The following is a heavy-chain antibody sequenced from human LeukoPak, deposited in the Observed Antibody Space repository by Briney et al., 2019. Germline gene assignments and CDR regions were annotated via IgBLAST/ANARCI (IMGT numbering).Heavy chain of an antibody. CDR1: GSSICAYS. CDR3: ARHRAEMATITDDAFDM. CDR2: IYTTEST. V-gene: IGHV4-4*09. J-gene: IGHJ3*02. D-gene: IGHD5-24*01. Sequence: SETLSLTCTVSGSSICAYSWSWIRQPPGKGLEWIGYIYTTESTHHNPSLKSPVTMSLDRSKNQFSLRLTYVTAADTAVFYCARHRAEMATITDDAFDMWGRGTMVTVSS.